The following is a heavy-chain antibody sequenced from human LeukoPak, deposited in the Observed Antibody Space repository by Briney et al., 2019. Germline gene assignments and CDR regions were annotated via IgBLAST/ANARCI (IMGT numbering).Heavy chain of an antibody. V-gene: IGHV3-21*01. J-gene: IGHJ5*02. CDR2: ISSSSGYI. Sequence: GGSLRLSCAASGFTFSSYSMNWVRQAPGKGLEWVSFISSSSGYIYYADSVKGRFTISRDNAKNSLYLQMNSLGAEDTAVYYCARVWFGESGGFDPWGQGTLVTVSS. CDR1: GFTFSSYS. CDR3: ARVWFGESGGFDP. D-gene: IGHD3-10*01.